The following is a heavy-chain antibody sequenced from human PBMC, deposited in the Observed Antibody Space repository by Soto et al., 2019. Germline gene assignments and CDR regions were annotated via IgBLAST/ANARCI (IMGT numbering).Heavy chain of an antibody. CDR1: GFTFSSYE. V-gene: IGHV3-48*03. Sequence: EVQLVESGGGLVQPGGSLRLSCAASGFTFSSYEMNWVRQAPGKGLEWVSYISSSGSTIYYADSVKGRFTISRDNAKNSLYLQMNSLRAEDTAVYYCARETGMYYDSSADAFDIWGQGTMVTVSS. CDR3: ARETGMYYDSSADAFDI. CDR2: ISSSGSTI. D-gene: IGHD3-22*01. J-gene: IGHJ3*02.